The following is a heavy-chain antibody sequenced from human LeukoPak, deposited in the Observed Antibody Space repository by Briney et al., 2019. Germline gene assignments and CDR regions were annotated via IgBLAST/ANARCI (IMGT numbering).Heavy chain of an antibody. CDR1: GGSISSGDYY. CDR2: IYYSGST. D-gene: IGHD3-10*01. CDR3: ARERTMVRGGNWFDP. Sequence: SQTLSLTCTVSGGSISSGDYYWSWIRQPPGKGLEWIGYIYYSGSTYYNPSLKSRVAISVDTSKNQFSLKLSSVTAADTAVYYCARERTMVRGGNWFDPWGQGTLVTVSS. V-gene: IGHV4-30-4*01. J-gene: IGHJ5*02.